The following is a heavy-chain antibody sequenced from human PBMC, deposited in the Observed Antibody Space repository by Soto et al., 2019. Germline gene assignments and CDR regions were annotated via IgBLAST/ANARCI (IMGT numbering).Heavy chain of an antibody. V-gene: IGHV3-23*01. CDR3: ARDQCSPLDGDCADGAVDRVGH. Sequence: EVQLLQSGGGLVQPGGSLRLSCAASGFSFSNYAMSWVRQAPGKGLEWVSAISCSGATTFYADSMKGRFTISRDNSRDTMYLQMNSLRAEDKAVYFGARDQCSPLDGDCADGAVDRVGHWGRGTLVTVSS. CDR2: ISCSGATT. D-gene: IGHD2-8*01. CDR1: GFSFSNYA. J-gene: IGHJ5*02.